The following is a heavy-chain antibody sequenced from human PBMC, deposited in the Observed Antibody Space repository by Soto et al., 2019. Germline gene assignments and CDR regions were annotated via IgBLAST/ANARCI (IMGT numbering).Heavy chain of an antibody. CDR1: GGSIAPYY. D-gene: IGHD7-27*01. J-gene: IGHJ4*02. Sequence: SETLSLTCTVSGGSIAPYYWSWIRQSPGKGLEWIGYVHYTGSTNYSPSLKSRVTMSVDTSKNQFSLNLSSVTAAGTAVYYCARVDWGSFDYWGQGNLVTVYS. CDR3: ARVDWGSFDY. CDR2: VHYTGST. V-gene: IGHV4-59*01.